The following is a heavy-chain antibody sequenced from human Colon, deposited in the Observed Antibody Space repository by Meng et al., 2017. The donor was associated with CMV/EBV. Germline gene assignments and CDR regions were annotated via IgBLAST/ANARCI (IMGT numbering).Heavy chain of an antibody. Sequence: SCKHSGYTCTRSNINWVRQAPGQWLEWMGYITPKTGNPTYVQGFTGRVVFSLDTSDGAAYMQISSLKAEDTAVYYCATGSVAADGKGYWGQGTLVTVSS. CDR1: GYTCTRSN. V-gene: IGHV7-4-1*02. CDR3: ATGSVAADGKGY. J-gene: IGHJ4*02. CDR2: ITPKTGNP. D-gene: IGHD6-13*01.